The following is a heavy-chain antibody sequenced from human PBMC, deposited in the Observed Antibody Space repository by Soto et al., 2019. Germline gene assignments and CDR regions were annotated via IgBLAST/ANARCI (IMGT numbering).Heavy chain of an antibody. J-gene: IGHJ4*02. V-gene: IGHV3-74*01. CDR1: GFTFSGYW. Sequence: EVQLVESGGGLVQPGGSLRLSCAASGFTFSGYWMHWVRQSPGKGLVWVSRIKGDGTITNYADSLKGRFTTSRDNAKNTVNVQVTSLKTEDRAGYYCASGDLGNYYNDYWGQGTLVTVSS. CDR3: ASGDLGNYYNDY. D-gene: IGHD3-10*01. CDR2: IKGDGTIT.